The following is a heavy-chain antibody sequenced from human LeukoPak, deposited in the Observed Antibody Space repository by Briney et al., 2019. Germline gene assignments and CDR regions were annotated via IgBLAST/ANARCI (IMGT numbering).Heavy chain of an antibody. CDR1: GGSISSYY. Sequence: SETLSLTCTVSGGSISSYYWSWIRQPPGKGLEWIGYIYYSGSTNYNPSLKSRVTISVDTSKNQFSLKLSSVNAADTAVYFCARGRGVATIWDYWGQGTLVTVSS. D-gene: IGHD5-12*01. CDR3: ARGRGVATIWDY. V-gene: IGHV4-59*12. CDR2: IYYSGST. J-gene: IGHJ4*02.